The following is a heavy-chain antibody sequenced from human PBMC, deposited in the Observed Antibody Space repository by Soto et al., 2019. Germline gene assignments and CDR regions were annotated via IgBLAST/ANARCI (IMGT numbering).Heavy chain of an antibody. D-gene: IGHD6-13*01. CDR3: ARDLGSSWFGYFDY. V-gene: IGHV3-48*01. CDR2: ISSSSSTI. Sequence: GGSLRLSCAASGFTFSSYAMSWVRQAPGKGLEWVSYISSSSSTIYYADSVKGRFTISRDNAKNSLYLQMNSLRAEDTAVYYCARDLGSSWFGYFDYWGQGTLVTVSS. J-gene: IGHJ4*02. CDR1: GFTFSSYA.